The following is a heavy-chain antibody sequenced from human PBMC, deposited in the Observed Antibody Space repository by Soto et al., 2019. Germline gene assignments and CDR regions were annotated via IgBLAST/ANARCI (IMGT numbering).Heavy chain of an antibody. CDR2: ISGYNGDT. CDR3: VSEFLAGSFDN. V-gene: IGHV1-18*04. J-gene: IGHJ4*02. CDR1: CYTYSKYI. Sequence: QVQLVQSGAEVKKPGASVKVSCKTSCYTYSKYIIAWVRQTPGQGLEWMGWISGYNGDTQYAPEGPGRVTFTSETSTSTAYTERRSLTSNDTAVYYCVSEFLAGSFDNWGQGTLVTVPS. D-gene: IGHD6-19*01.